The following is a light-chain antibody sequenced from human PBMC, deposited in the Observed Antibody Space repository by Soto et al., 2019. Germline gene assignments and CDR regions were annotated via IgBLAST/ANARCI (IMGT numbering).Light chain of an antibody. CDR2: GAS. CDR1: QSVSSSY. J-gene: IGKJ1*01. V-gene: IGKV3-20*01. CDR3: QQYGSSPPWT. Sequence: EIVLTQSPGTLSLSPGERATLSCRASQSVSSSYLAWYQQKPGQAPRLLIYGASSRATGIPDRFSGSGSGTDFTLTISRLEREDFAVYYCQQYGSSPPWTFGRGTKVEIK.